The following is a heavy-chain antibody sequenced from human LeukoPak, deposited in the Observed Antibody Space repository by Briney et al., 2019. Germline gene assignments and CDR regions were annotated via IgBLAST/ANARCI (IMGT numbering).Heavy chain of an antibody. Sequence: GGSLRLSCAATGFSVSSNYMSWVRQAPGKGLEWVSVIYSGGSTYYADSVKGRFTISRDNSKNTLYLQMNSLRDEDTAVYYCASGDPGLYWGQGTLVTVSS. J-gene: IGHJ4*02. CDR1: GFSVSSNY. D-gene: IGHD4-17*01. CDR3: ASGDPGLY. V-gene: IGHV3-66*01. CDR2: IYSGGST.